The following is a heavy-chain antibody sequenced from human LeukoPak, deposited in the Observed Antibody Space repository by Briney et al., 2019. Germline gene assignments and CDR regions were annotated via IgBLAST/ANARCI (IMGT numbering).Heavy chain of an antibody. CDR1: GYTFTSYY. CDR3: ARSSLAYCGGDCYSTPYYYYYMDV. J-gene: IGHJ6*03. CDR2: INPSGGST. Sequence: ASVKVSCKASGYTFTSYYMHWVRQAPGQGLEWMGRINPSGGSTSYAQKFQGRVTMTRDMSTSTVYMELSSLRSEDTAVYYCARSSLAYCGGDCYSTPYYYYYMDVWGKGTTVTISS. V-gene: IGHV1-46*01. D-gene: IGHD2-21*02.